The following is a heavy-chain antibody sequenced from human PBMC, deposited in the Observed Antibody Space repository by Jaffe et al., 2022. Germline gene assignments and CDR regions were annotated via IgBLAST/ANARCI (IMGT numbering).Heavy chain of an antibody. CDR1: GYTFTSYH. Sequence: QVHLVQSGAEVKKPGASVKVSCEASGYTFTSYHIYWVRQAPGQGLEWMGSINPTGGSTNYAQKFQGRVTMTRDTSTNTVYMEVNSLISEDTAVYYCARRGPVGAASDHWGQGTLVTVPS. D-gene: IGHD1-26*01. CDR3: ARRGPVGAASDH. CDR2: INPTGGST. J-gene: IGHJ4*02. V-gene: IGHV1-46*01.